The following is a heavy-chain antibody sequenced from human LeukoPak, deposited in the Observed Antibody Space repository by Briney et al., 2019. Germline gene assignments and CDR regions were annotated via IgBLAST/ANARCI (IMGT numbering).Heavy chain of an antibody. CDR2: MNPNNGDT. V-gene: IGHV1-8*01. D-gene: IGHD3-22*01. Sequence: ASVKVSCKASGYTFTSYDISWVRQATGQGLEWMGWMNPNNGDTGFAQKFQGRVTMTRDTSISTAYMELSGLRSEDTAVYYCARGYRDYYDSSASYPICYYWGQGTLVTVSS. CDR1: GYTFTSYD. CDR3: ARGYRDYYDSSASYPICYY. J-gene: IGHJ4*02.